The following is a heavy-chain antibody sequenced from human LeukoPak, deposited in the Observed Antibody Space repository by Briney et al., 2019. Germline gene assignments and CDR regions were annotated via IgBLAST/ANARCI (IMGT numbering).Heavy chain of an antibody. CDR3: ARVSFRRGVVILYMDV. CDR1: GFTFSSYE. D-gene: IGHD3-3*01. V-gene: IGHV3-48*03. Sequence: QPGGSLRLSCAASGFTFSSYEMNWVRQAPGKGLEWVSYISSSGSTIYYADSVKGRFTISRDNAKNSLSLQMNSLRDDDTAVYYCARVSFRRGVVILYMDVWGKGTTVTVSS. CDR2: ISSSGSTI. J-gene: IGHJ6*03.